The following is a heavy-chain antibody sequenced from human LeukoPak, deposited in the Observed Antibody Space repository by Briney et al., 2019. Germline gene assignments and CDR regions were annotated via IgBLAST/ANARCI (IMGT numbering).Heavy chain of an antibody. V-gene: IGHV3-23*01. D-gene: IGHD3-3*01. CDR2: ISGSGGST. CDR3: AKDHRFPEVGGVVIIGGYFDY. J-gene: IGHJ4*02. CDR1: GFTFSSYA. Sequence: PGGSLRLSCAASGFTFSSYAMSWVRQAPGKGLEWVSAISGSGGSTYYADSVKGRFTISRDNSKNTLYLQMNSLRAEDTAVYYCAKDHRFPEVGGVVIIGGYFDYWGQGTLVTVSS.